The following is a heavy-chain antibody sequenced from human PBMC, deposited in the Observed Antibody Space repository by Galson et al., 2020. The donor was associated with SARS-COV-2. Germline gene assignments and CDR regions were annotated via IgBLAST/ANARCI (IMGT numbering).Heavy chain of an antibody. CDR1: GYTFTGYY. CDR3: ARDGEYCSSTSCYTGYYYYGMDV. CDR2: INPNSGGT. J-gene: IGHJ6*02. D-gene: IGHD2-2*02. V-gene: IGHV1-2*02. Sequence: ASVKVSCQASGYTFTGYYMHWVRQAPGQGLEWMGWINPNSGGTNYAQKFQGRVTMTRDTSISTAYMELSRLRSDDTAVYYCARDGEYCSSTSCYTGYYYYGMDVWGQGTTVTVSS.